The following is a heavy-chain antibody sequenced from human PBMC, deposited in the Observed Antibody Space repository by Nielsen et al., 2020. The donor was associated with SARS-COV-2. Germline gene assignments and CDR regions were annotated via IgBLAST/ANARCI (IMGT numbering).Heavy chain of an antibody. Sequence: ASVKVSCKASGYTFTTYGFSWVRQATGQGLEWMGWMNPNSGNTGYAQKFQGRVTMTRNTSISTAYMELSSLRSEDTAVYYCARVMWLRSPALFYWGQGTLVTVSS. J-gene: IGHJ4*02. D-gene: IGHD5-12*01. CDR3: ARVMWLRSPALFY. CDR2: MNPNSGNT. CDR1: GYTFTTYG. V-gene: IGHV1-8*02.